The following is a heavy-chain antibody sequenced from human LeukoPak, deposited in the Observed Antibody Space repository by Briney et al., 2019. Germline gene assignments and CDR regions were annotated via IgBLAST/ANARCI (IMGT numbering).Heavy chain of an antibody. J-gene: IGHJ4*02. CDR3: AKAADSSATGY. Sequence: GGSLRLSCAASGFTFSSYGIHWVRQAPGKGLEWVTFIAYDGGNKYYADSVKGRFTISRDNSKNTVYLEMNSLRVEDTAVYYCAKAADSSATGYWGQGTLVTVSA. V-gene: IGHV3-30*02. CDR2: IAYDGGNK. CDR1: GFTFSSYG. D-gene: IGHD3-22*01.